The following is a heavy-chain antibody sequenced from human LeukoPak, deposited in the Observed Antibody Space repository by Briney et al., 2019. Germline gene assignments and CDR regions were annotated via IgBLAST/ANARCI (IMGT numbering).Heavy chain of an antibody. D-gene: IGHD3-10*01. CDR1: GYRFTGCY. V-gene: IGHV1-2*02. CDR3: ARDLRGLGDYFDY. Sequence: GASVSVSFKASGYRFTGCYIHWVRQAPGQGLEWMGLINPASGGTTYSQKFQGRVTMTRDTSFSTASMELIRLTPDDTVVYYCARDLRGLGDYFDYWGQGALVAVSS. J-gene: IGHJ4*02. CDR2: INPASGGT.